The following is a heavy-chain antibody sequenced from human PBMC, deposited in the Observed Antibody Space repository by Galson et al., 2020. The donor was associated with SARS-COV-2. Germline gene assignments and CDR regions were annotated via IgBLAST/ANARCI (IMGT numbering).Heavy chain of an antibody. CDR1: GGSISNYY. J-gene: IGHJ3*02. Sequence: ETSETLSLTCTVSGGSISNYYWSWIRQPPGKGLEWIAYIYYSGGTNYNPSLKSRVTISVDTSNNHFSLKLSSVTAADTAVYYCARGKGSGNLPFDIWGQGTMVTVSS. V-gene: IGHV4-59*01. CDR2: IYYSGGT. CDR3: ARGKGSGNLPFDI. D-gene: IGHD3-3*01.